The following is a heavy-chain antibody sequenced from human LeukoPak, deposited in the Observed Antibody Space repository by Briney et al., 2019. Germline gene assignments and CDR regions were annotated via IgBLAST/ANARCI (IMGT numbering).Heavy chain of an antibody. V-gene: IGHV1-69*13. CDR3: VRLYVEMATIFEVYLFDR. CDR1: GGTFSRYA. Sequence: SVRVSCKASGGTFSRYAISWVRQAPGQGREWMGGIIPIFGTANYAQKFQGRVTITADEPTSAAYMELSRLRSEDTAVYYCVRLYVEMATIFEVYLFDRWGQGSLVTVYS. CDR2: IIPIFGTA. J-gene: IGHJ5*02. D-gene: IGHD5-24*01.